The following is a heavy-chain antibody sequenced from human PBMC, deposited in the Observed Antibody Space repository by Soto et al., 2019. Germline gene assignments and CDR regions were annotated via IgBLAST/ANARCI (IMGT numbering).Heavy chain of an antibody. V-gene: IGHV4-59*01. Sequence: PSETLSLTCSVSGGSINTYYWSWILQPPGKGLEWIGYIYYSGNTNDNPSLRSRVTISVDTSKNQFSLKLSSVTAADTAVYYCARSGEYSYGFFDSWGKGTVVTVSS. CDR2: IYYSGNT. CDR3: ARSGEYSYGFFDS. J-gene: IGHJ4*02. D-gene: IGHD5-18*01. CDR1: GGSINTYY.